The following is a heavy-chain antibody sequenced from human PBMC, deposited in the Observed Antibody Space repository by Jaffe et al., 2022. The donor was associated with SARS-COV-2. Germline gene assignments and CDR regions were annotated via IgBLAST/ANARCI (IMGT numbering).Heavy chain of an antibody. CDR3: ARVGWGSYRIPSYMDV. CDR1: GGSISSYY. Sequence: QVQLQESGPGLVKPSETLSLTCTVSGGSISSYYWSWIRQPPGKGLEWIGYIYYSGSTNYNPSLRSRVTLLVDTSKNQFSLKVSSVTAADTAMYYCARVGWGSYRIPSYMDVWGKGTTVTVSS. J-gene: IGHJ6*03. V-gene: IGHV4-59*01. CDR2: IYYSGST. D-gene: IGHD3-16*02.